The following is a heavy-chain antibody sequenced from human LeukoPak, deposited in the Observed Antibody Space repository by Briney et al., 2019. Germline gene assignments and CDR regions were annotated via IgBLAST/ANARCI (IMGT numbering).Heavy chain of an antibody. J-gene: IGHJ4*02. CDR2: INTGNGNT. Sequence: ASVKVFCKASGYIFTSYPIHWVRQAPGQRLEWMGWINTGNGNTKYSQRFEGRVNVTTDTSAAAAYMELSSLRSEDTAVYYCARDRAMADYWGQGTLVTVSS. V-gene: IGHV1-3*04. D-gene: IGHD5-18*01. CDR1: GYIFTSYP. CDR3: ARDRAMADY.